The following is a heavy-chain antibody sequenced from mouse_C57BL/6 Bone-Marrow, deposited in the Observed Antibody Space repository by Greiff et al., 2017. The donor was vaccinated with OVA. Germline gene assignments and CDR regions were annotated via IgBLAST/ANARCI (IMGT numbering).Heavy chain of an antibody. V-gene: IGHV1-15*01. J-gene: IGHJ2*01. Sequence: QVQLQQSGAELVRPGASVTLSCKASGYTFTDYEMHWVKQTPVHGLEWIGAIDPETGGTAYNQKFKGKAILTADESSSTAYMELRSLTSEDSAVYYCTRDYYGSYWGQGTTLTVSS. D-gene: IGHD1-1*01. CDR3: TRDYYGSY. CDR2: IDPETGGT. CDR1: GYTFTDYE.